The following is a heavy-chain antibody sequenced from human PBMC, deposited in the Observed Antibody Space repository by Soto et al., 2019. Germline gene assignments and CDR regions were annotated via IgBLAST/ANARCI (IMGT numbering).Heavy chain of an antibody. CDR3: ARDRVAGIWGDAFDI. CDR1: GYTFTNHG. CDR2: INPYNANV. V-gene: IGHV1-18*04. D-gene: IGHD3-16*01. J-gene: IGHJ3*02. Sequence: QVQLVQSGAEVKKPGASVKVSCKTSGYTFTNHGINWVRQAPGQGLEWMGWINPYNANVNYAQKLQGRVTMTTDTSTSTAYMDLRSLTSADTAVYYCARDRVAGIWGDAFDIWGQGPMVTVSS.